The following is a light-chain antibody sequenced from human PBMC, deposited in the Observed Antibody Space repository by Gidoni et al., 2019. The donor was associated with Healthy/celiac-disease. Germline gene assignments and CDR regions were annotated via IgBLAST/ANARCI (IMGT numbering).Light chain of an antibody. CDR1: QRISSW. CDR2: DAS. CDR3: QQYNSYSWT. V-gene: IGKV1-5*01. Sequence: DIQMTQSPSTLSASVGDRVTITCRASQRISSWLAWYQQKPGKAPKLLIYDASSLESGVPSRFSGSGSGTEFTLTISSLQPDDFATYDCQQYNSYSWTFGHGTKVEIK. J-gene: IGKJ1*01.